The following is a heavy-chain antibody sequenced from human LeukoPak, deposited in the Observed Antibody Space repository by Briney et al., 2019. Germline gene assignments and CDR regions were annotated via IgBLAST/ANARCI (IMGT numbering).Heavy chain of an antibody. CDR2: IKQDGSEK. V-gene: IGHV3-7*04. J-gene: IGHJ4*02. CDR3: ARGDYGTSGYYDF. CDR1: GFTFSSYW. D-gene: IGHD3-22*01. Sequence: GGSLRLSCAASGFTFSSYWMSWVRQAPGKGLEWVANIKQDGSEKYYVDSVKGRFTISRDNAKNSLSLQMISLRAEDTAVYYCARGDYGTSGYYDFWGQGTLVTVSS.